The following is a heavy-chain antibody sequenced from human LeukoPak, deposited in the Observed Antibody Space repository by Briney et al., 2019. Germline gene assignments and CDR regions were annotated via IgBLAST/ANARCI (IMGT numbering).Heavy chain of an antibody. CDR1: GFTFSSYS. D-gene: IGHD6-13*01. Sequence: GGSLRLSCAASGFTFSSYSMNWVRQAPGKGLEWVSYISSSSSTIYYADSVKGRFTISRDNAKNSLYLQMNSLRAEDTAVYYCASSFALAAADPKLFDYWGQGTLVTVSS. CDR2: ISSSSSTI. CDR3: ASSFALAAADPKLFDY. J-gene: IGHJ4*02. V-gene: IGHV3-48*04.